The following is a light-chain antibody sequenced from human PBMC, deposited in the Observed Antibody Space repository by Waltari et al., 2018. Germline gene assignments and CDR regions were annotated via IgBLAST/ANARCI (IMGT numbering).Light chain of an antibody. CDR2: AGS. V-gene: IGLV2-23*01. CDR1: SSDVGNYNL. CDR3: CSYTGSSTYV. Sequence: QSALTQPASVSGSPGQSITISCTGTSSDVGNYNLVSWYQQHPGKAPKLMLSAGSKRPSGVSNRFSGSKSGNTASLTISGLQAEDEADYYCCSYTGSSTYVFGTGTKVTVL. J-gene: IGLJ1*01.